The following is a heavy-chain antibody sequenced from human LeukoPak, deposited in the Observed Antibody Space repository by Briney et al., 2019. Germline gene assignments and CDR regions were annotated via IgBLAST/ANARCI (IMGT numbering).Heavy chain of an antibody. J-gene: IGHJ4*02. Sequence: PSETLSLTCTVSGGSISSSSYYWGWIRQPPGKGLEWIGNICYSGSTYFNPSLESRVTISVDTSKTQFSLKLSSVTAADTAVYYCARTGYSSGWLGYYFDYWGQGTLVTVSS. D-gene: IGHD6-19*01. V-gene: IGHV4-39*01. CDR2: ICYSGST. CDR1: GGSISSSSYY. CDR3: ARTGYSSGWLGYYFDY.